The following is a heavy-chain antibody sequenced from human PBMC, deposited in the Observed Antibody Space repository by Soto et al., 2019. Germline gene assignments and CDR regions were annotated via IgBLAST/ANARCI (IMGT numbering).Heavy chain of an antibody. V-gene: IGHV3-48*02. D-gene: IGHD3-22*01. J-gene: IGHJ4*02. CDR1: GFTFSSYS. CDR3: ARDGFGFSSGYDY. CDR2: ISSSSSTI. Sequence: EVQLVESGGGLVQPGGSLRLSCAASGFTFSSYSMNWVRKAPGKGLEWVSYISSSSSTIYYADSVKGRFTISRDNAKNSLYMQMNSLIDEDTAVYYCARDGFGFSSGYDYWGQGTLVTVSS.